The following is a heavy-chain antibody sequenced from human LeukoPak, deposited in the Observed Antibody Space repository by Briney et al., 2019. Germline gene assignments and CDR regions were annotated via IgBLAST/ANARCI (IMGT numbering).Heavy chain of an antibody. V-gene: IGHV4-59*01. Sequence: SETLSLTCSVSGGSIRGDYWSWTRQPPGKGLEWIGYVHHTGTTNYNPSLKSRVTMSVDTSKNGFSLRLTSVNAADTGVYYCATAGDYNDLPHWGRGTLVTVSS. D-gene: IGHD4-11*01. J-gene: IGHJ4*02. CDR3: ATAGDYNDLPH. CDR2: VHHTGTT. CDR1: GGSIRGDY.